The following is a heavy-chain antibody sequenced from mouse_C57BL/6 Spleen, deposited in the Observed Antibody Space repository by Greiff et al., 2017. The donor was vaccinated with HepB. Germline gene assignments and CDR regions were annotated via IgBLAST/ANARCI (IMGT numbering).Heavy chain of an antibody. CDR3: ARRGSTPVGFYV. CDR1: GYNFKSYW. J-gene: IGHJ1*03. V-gene: IGHV1-55*01. CDR2: IYPGSGST. D-gene: IGHD2-1*01. Sequence: QVQLQQPGAELVKPGASVKMSCKASGYNFKSYWITWVKQRHGQGLEWIGDIYPGSGSTNYNEKFKSKATLTVDTYTSTAYMQISSLTAEDSAFYYCARRGSTPVGFYVWGTLTTVTVAS.